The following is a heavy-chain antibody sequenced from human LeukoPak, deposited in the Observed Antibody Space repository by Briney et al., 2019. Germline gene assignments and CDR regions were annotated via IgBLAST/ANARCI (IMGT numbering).Heavy chain of an antibody. CDR3: ARGGLTMVQGMDV. CDR2: TSHDGSDK. J-gene: IGHJ6*02. D-gene: IGHD3-10*01. CDR1: GFTFSTYG. V-gene: IGHV3-30*03. Sequence: GGSLRLSCAASGFTFSTYGMHWVRQAPGKGLEWVAMTSHDGSDKYYADSVKGRFTISRDNSKNTLYLQMNSLRAEDTAVYYCARGGLTMVQGMDVWGQGTTVTVSS.